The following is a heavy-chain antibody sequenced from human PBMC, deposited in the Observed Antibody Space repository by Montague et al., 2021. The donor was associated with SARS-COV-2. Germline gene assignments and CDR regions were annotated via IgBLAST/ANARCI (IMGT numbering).Heavy chain of an antibody. J-gene: IGHJ6*02. CDR3: VRVGVGTMVRGVIPAYYECGMDV. CDR1: GGSISSGSYY. Sequence: TLSLTCTVDGGSISSGSYYWSWIRQPAGKGLEWIGRIYTSGSTNYNPSLKSRVTISVDTSKNQFSLRLSAVTAADTAVYYCVRVGVGTMVRGVIPAYYECGMDVWGQGTTVTVSS. D-gene: IGHD3-10*01. CDR2: IYTSGST. V-gene: IGHV4-61*02.